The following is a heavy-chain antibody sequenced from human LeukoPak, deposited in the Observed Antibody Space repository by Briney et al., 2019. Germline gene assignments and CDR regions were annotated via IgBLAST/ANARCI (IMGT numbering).Heavy chain of an antibody. CDR1: GFIFSNYG. V-gene: IGHV3-23*01. CDR2: ISGSGGST. J-gene: IGHJ4*02. Sequence: PGGSLRLSCSVSGFIFSNYGMNWVRQAPGKGLEWVSAISGSGGSTYYADSVKGRFTISRDNSKNTLYLQMNSLRAEDTAVYYCAKDSSSRGWVFDYWGQGTLVTVSS. CDR3: AKDSSSRGWVFDY. D-gene: IGHD3-10*01.